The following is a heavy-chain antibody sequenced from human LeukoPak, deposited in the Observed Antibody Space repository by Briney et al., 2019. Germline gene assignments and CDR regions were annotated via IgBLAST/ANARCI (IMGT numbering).Heavy chain of an antibody. CDR2: INHSGST. V-gene: IGHV4-34*01. J-gene: IGHJ4*02. CDR1: SESFSDYY. CDR3: ARGPNDSDHDFDY. D-gene: IGHD1-14*01. Sequence: SETLSLTCAVYSESFSDYYWSWIRQPPGKGLEWIGQINHSGSTAYKSSLKSRATISVDSSKKQVSLKLNSVTAADTAAYYCARGPNDSDHDFDYWGQGTLVTVSS.